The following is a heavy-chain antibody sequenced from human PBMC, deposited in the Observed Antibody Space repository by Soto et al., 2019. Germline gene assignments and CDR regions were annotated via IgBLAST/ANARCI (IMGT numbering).Heavy chain of an antibody. Sequence: QVQLQESGPGLVKPSETLSLTCTVSGGSISSYYWSWIRQPPGKGLEWIGYIYYSGSTNYNPSLKTRVPISVDTSTNQFSLQLSSVPAADTAVYYCARRYGGNLDYWGQGTLVTVSS. CDR1: GGSISSYY. J-gene: IGHJ4*02. CDR2: IYYSGST. V-gene: IGHV4-59*08. D-gene: IGHD1-26*01. CDR3: ARRYGGNLDY.